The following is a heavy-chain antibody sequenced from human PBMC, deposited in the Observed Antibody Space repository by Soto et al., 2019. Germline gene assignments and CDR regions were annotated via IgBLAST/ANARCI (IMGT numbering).Heavy chain of an antibody. J-gene: IGHJ4*02. V-gene: IGHV3-64D*06. CDR3: VKGEYYYDSSGYYPFEY. D-gene: IGHD3-22*01. CDR1: GFTFSIYA. Sequence: PGGSLRLSCSASGFTFSIYAMRWVRQAPGKGLEYVSSISTNGGSTDYADSVKGRFTISRDNSKNTVYLQMSSLRVEDTAVYYCVKGEYYYDSSGYYPFEYWGQGTLVTVSS. CDR2: ISTNGGST.